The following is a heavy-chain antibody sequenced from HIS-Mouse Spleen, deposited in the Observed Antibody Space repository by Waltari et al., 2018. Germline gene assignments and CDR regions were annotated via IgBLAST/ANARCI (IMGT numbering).Heavy chain of an antibody. V-gene: IGHV2-5*02. D-gene: IGHD6-13*01. CDR3: ARRGYSSSWYQH. Sequence: QITLKESGPTLVKPTQTLTLTCTFSGFSLSTSGVGVGWTRQPPGKALEWLAPIYWDDAKRHSPTLKSRLPTPKETSKNQVVLTMTTMDPVDTATYYCARRGYSSSWYQHWGQGTLVTVSS. CDR2: IYWDDAK. J-gene: IGHJ1*01. CDR1: GFSLSTSGVG.